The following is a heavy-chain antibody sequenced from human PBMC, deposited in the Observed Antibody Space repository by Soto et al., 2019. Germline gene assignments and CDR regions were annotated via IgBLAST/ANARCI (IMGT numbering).Heavy chain of an antibody. V-gene: IGHV4-30-4*01. CDR2: IYYSGST. CDR3: ARDRSCLGYCGGACYCYYYGMDV. J-gene: IGHJ6*02. D-gene: IGHD2-21*02. CDR1: GGSISSGDYY. Sequence: QVQLQESGPGLVKPSQTLSLTCTVSGGSISSGDYYWSWIRQPPGKGLEWIGYIYYSGSTYYNPSLKSRVTISVETSKNQFSLKLSSVPAADAAVYYCARDRSCLGYCGGACYCYYYGMDVWGQGTTVTVSS.